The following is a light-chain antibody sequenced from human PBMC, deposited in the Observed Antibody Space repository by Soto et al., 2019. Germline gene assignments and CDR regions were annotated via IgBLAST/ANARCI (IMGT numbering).Light chain of an antibody. CDR3: QQANSFTYT. V-gene: IGKV1D-12*01. CDR2: AAS. Sequence: DIHMTQTPSSVSASVGDRFTITCRASEDISYWVAWYQQKPGKAPKLLIHAASSLHSGVPSRFSGSGSGTDLTLTITGLKHEDFETYYCQQANSFTYTFGQGTKVDIK. J-gene: IGKJ2*01. CDR1: EDISYW.